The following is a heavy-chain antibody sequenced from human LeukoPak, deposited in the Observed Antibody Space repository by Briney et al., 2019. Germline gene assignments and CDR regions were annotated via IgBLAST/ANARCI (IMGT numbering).Heavy chain of an antibody. J-gene: IGHJ4*02. Sequence: KGSQTLSLTCVISGDSVSRNTASWNWIRQPPSRGLEWLGRTYYRSKWYNDFAESVKSRITFSADTSKNQLTLQLNSVTPDDTAVYYCVRDPGGTLFDSWGQGTLVTVSS. CDR2: TYYRSKWYN. CDR1: GDSVSRNTAS. CDR3: VRDPGGTLFDS. V-gene: IGHV6-1*01.